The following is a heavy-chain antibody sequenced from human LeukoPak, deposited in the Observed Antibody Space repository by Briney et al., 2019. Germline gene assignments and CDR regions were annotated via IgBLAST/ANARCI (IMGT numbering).Heavy chain of an antibody. CDR3: VKGYSSGWTREYYGMDV. V-gene: IGHV3-23*01. D-gene: IGHD6-19*01. Sequence: GGSLRLSCAASGFTFITYAMTWVRQAPGEGLDWVLTISAGGAGTYYADSVKGRFTISRDNSKNTLYLQMNSLRAEDTALYYCVKGYSSGWTREYYGMDVWGQGTTVTVSS. CDR1: GFTFITYA. CDR2: ISAGGAGT. J-gene: IGHJ6*02.